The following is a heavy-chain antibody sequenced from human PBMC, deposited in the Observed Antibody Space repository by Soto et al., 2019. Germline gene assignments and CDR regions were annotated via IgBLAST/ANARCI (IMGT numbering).Heavy chain of an antibody. D-gene: IGHD6-19*01. CDR1: GFTFSNYW. CDR2: IKQDGSEN. J-gene: IGHJ4*02. Sequence: GGSLSLSCAASGFTFSNYWMSWVRQAPGEGLEWGANIKQDGSENYYVDSVKGRFTTSRDNTKNSFYLQMNSLRAEDTAVYYCARDHINGWKFDYWGRGTLVNVSS. CDR3: ARDHINGWKFDY. V-gene: IGHV3-7*01.